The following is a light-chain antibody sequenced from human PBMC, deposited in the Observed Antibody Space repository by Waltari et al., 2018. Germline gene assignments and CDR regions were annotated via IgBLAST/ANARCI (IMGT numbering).Light chain of an antibody. Sequence: LTQSPGTLSLSPGERATLSCRASQNSGTYLVWYQQKPGQPPRLLMYAASRRATGVPDRFSGRGSGTDFSLTISRLEPEDFAVYYCQNHERLPATFGQGTRVEIK. V-gene: IGKV3-20*01. CDR2: AAS. CDR3: QNHERLPAT. J-gene: IGKJ1*01. CDR1: QNSGTY.